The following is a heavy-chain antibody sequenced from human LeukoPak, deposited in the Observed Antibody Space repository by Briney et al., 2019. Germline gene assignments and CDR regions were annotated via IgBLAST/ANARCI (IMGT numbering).Heavy chain of an antibody. CDR2: TKNKVNSCTT. CDR1: GLTFSDHN. D-gene: IGHD6-6*01. Sequence: GGSLRLSCAASGLTFSDHNMDWVRQAPGKGLEWVGRTKNKVNSCTTEYAASVKGRFTISRDDSEKSVYLQMNSLKTEDTAVYYCASSIAARLGIYYMDVWGKGTTVTVSS. CDR3: ASSIAARLGIYYMDV. J-gene: IGHJ6*03. V-gene: IGHV3-72*01.